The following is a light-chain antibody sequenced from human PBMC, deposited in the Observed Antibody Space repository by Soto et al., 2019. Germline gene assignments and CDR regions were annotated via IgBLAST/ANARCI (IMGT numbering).Light chain of an antibody. CDR2: GVS. CDR1: QSVTSN. Sequence: EIVLTQSSATLSLSPGERATLSCRASQSVTSNALAWYQQKHGQAPRLLIYGVSSRATGIPDRFSGSGSGTDLTITISSLEPEDFAVYYCQQRSKWPLTFGGGTKVDIK. CDR3: QQRSKWPLT. V-gene: IGKV3-11*01. J-gene: IGKJ4*01.